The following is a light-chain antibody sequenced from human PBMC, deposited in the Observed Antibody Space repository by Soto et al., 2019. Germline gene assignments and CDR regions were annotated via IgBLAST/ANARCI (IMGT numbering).Light chain of an antibody. Sequence: QLVLTQPPSTSGTPGQRVTISCSGSSSNIGSNTVNWYQQLPGTAPKLLIYSNNQRPSGVPDRFSGSKSGTSASLAISGLQSEDEADYYCAACDDSLNGPWVVFGGGTKLTVL. CDR3: AACDDSLNGPWVV. CDR2: SNN. V-gene: IGLV1-44*01. J-gene: IGLJ2*01. CDR1: SSNIGSNT.